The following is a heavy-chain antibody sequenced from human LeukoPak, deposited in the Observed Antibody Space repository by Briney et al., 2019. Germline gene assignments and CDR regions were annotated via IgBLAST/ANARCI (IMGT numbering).Heavy chain of an antibody. V-gene: IGHV4-59*01. CDR1: GGSISSYY. Sequence: PSETLSLTCTVSGGSISSYYWNWIREPPGKGLEWIGYIYYSGSTNYNPSLKSRVTISVDTSKNQFSLKLSSVTAADTAVYYCAGRLWRRDGYNLSAFDIWGQGTMVTVSS. D-gene: IGHD5-24*01. CDR2: IYYSGST. CDR3: AGRLWRRDGYNLSAFDI. J-gene: IGHJ3*02.